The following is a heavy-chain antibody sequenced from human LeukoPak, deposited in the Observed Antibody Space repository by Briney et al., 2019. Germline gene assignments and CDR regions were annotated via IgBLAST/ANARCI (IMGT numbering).Heavy chain of an antibody. Sequence: GGSLRLSCAASGFTVSSNYMSWVRQAPGKGLEWVSVIYSGGSTYYADSVKGRFTISRDNPKNTLYLQMNSLRAEDTAVYYCARAEGIAAAGFDYWGQGTLVTVSS. V-gene: IGHV3-66*01. D-gene: IGHD6-13*01. CDR2: IYSGGST. CDR3: ARAEGIAAAGFDY. CDR1: GFTVSSNY. J-gene: IGHJ4*02.